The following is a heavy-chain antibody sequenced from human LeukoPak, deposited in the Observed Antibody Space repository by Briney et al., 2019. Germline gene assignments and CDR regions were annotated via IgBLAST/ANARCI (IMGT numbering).Heavy chain of an antibody. J-gene: IGHJ6*04. CDR2: IISSITYI. Sequence: GGSLRLSCAASGFTSSTYNMNWVRHAPGKGLGWVSSIISSITYIYYADSVKGRFTLSRDNAKNSLYLQMNSLRAEDTAVYYCVRNSGDCSVGSCYIRRGGMDVWGEGTTVTVSS. CDR1: GFTSSTYN. V-gene: IGHV3-21*01. CDR3: VRNSGDCSVGSCYIRRGGMDV. D-gene: IGHD2-15*01.